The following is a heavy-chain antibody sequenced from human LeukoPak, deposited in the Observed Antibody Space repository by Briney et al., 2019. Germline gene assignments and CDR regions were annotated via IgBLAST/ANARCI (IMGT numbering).Heavy chain of an antibody. D-gene: IGHD3-22*01. Sequence: PSETLSLTCTVSGGSIRSYHWSWIRQPPGKGLEWIGYIYYSGSTNYNPSLKSRVTISVDTSKNQFSLKLSSVTAADTAVYYCARSFSSGYYSSYYFDYWGQGTLVTVSS. CDR3: ARSFSSGYYSSYYFDY. V-gene: IGHV4-59*01. CDR1: GGSIRSYH. J-gene: IGHJ4*02. CDR2: IYYSGST.